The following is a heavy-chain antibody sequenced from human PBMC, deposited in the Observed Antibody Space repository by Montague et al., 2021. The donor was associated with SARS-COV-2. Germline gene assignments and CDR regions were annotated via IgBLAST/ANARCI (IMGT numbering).Heavy chain of an antibody. V-gene: IGHV4-39*01. CDR3: ARRQDYFGAGSYIFDV. J-gene: IGHJ3*01. CDR1: GASINSDSYY. CDR2: IDNSGST. Sequence: TLSLTCTVSGASINSDSYYRDWIRQPPGKGLEWIGSIDNSGSTSYIPSLESRLTISEDTPKKQFSLRLTSVTAADTAMYYCARRQDYFGAGSYIFDVWGRGIVVTVSS. D-gene: IGHD3-10*01.